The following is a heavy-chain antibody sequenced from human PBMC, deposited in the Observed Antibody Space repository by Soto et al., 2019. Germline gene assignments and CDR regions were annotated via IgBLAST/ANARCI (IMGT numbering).Heavy chain of an antibody. D-gene: IGHD2-15*01. Sequence: GSLRLSCSASGFTFSSYAMHWVRQAPGKGLEYVSAISSNGGSTYYADSVKGRFTISRDNSKNTLYLQMSSLRAEDTAVYYCAKESGGIGGSFDYWGQGTLVTVSS. CDR2: ISSNGGST. J-gene: IGHJ4*02. CDR3: AKESGGIGGSFDY. V-gene: IGHV3-64D*06. CDR1: GFTFSSYA.